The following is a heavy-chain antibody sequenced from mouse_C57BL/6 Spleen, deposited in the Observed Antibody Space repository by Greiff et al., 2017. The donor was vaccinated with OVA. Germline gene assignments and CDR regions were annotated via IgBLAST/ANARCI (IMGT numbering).Heavy chain of an antibody. CDR2: ISYDGSN. D-gene: IGHD1-1*01. CDR1: GYSITSGYY. CDR3: AIDNYGSSLYAY. V-gene: IGHV3-6*01. J-gene: IGHJ3*01. Sequence: EVKLVESGPGLVKPSQSLSLTCSVTGYSITSGYYWNWIRQFPGNKLEWMGYISYDGSNNYNPSLKNRISITRDTSTNHVFLKLNSVTTEDTATYYCAIDNYGSSLYAYWGQGTLVTVSA.